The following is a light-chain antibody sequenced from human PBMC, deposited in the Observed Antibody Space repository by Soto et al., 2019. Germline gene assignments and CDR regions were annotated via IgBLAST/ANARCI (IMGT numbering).Light chain of an antibody. V-gene: IGKV3-20*01. J-gene: IGKJ1*01. CDR2: DTS. CDR1: QSVSSSN. CDR3: QQHGGSLGWT. Sequence: EIVLTQSPGTLSLSPGERATLSCRASQSVSSSNLAWYQQKPGQAPRLLIYDTSTRATGIPDRFSGSGSGTDFTLTISRLEAEDFAVYYCQQHGGSLGWTFGQGTKVEIK.